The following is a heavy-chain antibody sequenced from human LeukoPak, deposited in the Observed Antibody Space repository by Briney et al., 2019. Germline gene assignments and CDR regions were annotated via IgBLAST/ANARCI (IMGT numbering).Heavy chain of an antibody. V-gene: IGHV3-23*01. CDR1: GFPFSTLG. CDR3: AKQLGYCSDGSCYFPY. Sequence: GGSLGLSCSASGFPFSTLGMHWVRQAPGKGLEWVSAISNNGGYTYYADSVQGRFTISRDNSKSTLCLQMNSLRAEDTAVYYCAKQLGYCSDGSCYFPYWGQGTLVTVSS. D-gene: IGHD2-15*01. CDR2: ISNNGGYT. J-gene: IGHJ4*02.